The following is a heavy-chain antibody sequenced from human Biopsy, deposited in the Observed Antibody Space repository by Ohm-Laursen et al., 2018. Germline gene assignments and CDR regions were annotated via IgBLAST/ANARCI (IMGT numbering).Heavy chain of an antibody. Sequence: GTLSLTCIVSGDSITTYYWNWIRQAPGKGLEWIGNIYYRGNTNYSPSLKSRVTISLDTSKNQFSRKLNSVTATDTAVYYCARRLPLRGYAFDVWGQGTLVTVSS. D-gene: IGHD3-10*01. J-gene: IGHJ3*01. CDR2: IYYRGNT. CDR3: ARRLPLRGYAFDV. V-gene: IGHV4-59*08. CDR1: GDSITTYY.